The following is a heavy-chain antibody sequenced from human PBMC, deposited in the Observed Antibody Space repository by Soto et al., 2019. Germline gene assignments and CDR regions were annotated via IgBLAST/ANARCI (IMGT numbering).Heavy chain of an antibody. CDR3: ARDFYGDSHFDY. CDR1: GGTFSSYA. J-gene: IGHJ4*02. CDR2: IIPIFGTA. D-gene: IGHD4-17*01. V-gene: IGHV1-69*13. Sequence: ASVKVSCKASGGTFSSYAISWVRQAPGQGLEWMGEIIPIFGTANYAQKFQGRVTITADESTSTAYMELSSLRSEDTAVYYCARDFYGDSHFDYWGQGTLVTVSS.